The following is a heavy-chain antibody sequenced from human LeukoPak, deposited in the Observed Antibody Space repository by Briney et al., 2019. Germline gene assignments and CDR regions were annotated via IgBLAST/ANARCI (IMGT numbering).Heavy chain of an antibody. CDR3: ARAPHYDILTGYYLHFDY. J-gene: IGHJ4*02. D-gene: IGHD3-9*01. V-gene: IGHV1-69*06. CDR2: IIPIFGTA. Sequence: AASVKVSCKASGGTFSSYVISWVRQAPGQGLEWMGGIIPIFGTANYAQKLQGRVTITADKSTSTAYMELSSLRSEDMAVYYCARAPHYDILTGYYLHFDYWGQGTLVTVSS. CDR1: GGTFSSYV.